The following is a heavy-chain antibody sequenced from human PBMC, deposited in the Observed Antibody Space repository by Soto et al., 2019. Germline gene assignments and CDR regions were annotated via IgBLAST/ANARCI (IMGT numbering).Heavy chain of an antibody. J-gene: IGHJ4*02. CDR3: AKGRRQWLVTSDFNF. CDR2: VSHDGRNT. D-gene: IGHD6-19*01. Sequence: VQLVESGGGVVQPGRSLRLSCAASGFTFSDYAMHWVRQAPGKGLEWVAVVSHDGRNTHYADSVKGRFTISRDSSRKRVSLERTSLRAEATAVYYCAKGRRQWLVTSDFNFWGQGALGSVSS. CDR1: GFTFSDYA. V-gene: IGHV3-30*18.